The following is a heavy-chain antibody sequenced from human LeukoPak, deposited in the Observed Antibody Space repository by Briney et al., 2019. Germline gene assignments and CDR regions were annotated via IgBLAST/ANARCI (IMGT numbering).Heavy chain of an antibody. D-gene: IGHD3-22*01. V-gene: IGHV4-34*01. CDR3: ARVDYYDSSGF. J-gene: IGHJ3*01. CDR2: INHSGST. Sequence: SETLSLTCVVYGGSFSGYHWSWIRQPPGEGLEWIGEINHSGSTNYNPSLKSRVSISVDTSKNQFSLKLPSVTAADTAVYYCARVDYYDSSGFWGQGTMVTVSS. CDR1: GGSFSGYH.